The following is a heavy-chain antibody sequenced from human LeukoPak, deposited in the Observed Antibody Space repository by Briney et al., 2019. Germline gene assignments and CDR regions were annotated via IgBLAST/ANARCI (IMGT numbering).Heavy chain of an antibody. CDR3: ARGISTVTTAQPYYFDY. CDR2: IIPIFGTA. Sequence: ASVKVSCKASGGTFSSYAISWVRQAPGQGLEWMGRIIPIFGTANYAQKFQGRVTITTGESTSTAYMELSSLRSEDTAVYYCARGISTVTTAQPYYFDYWGQGTLVTVSS. J-gene: IGHJ4*02. D-gene: IGHD4-11*01. CDR1: GGTFSSYA. V-gene: IGHV1-69*05.